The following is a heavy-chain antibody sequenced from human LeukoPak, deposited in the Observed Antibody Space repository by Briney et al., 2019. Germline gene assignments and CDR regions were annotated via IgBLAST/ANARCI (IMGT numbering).Heavy chain of an antibody. CDR3: AAAMVRGVIKFDY. V-gene: IGHV3-66*01. J-gene: IGHJ4*02. D-gene: IGHD3-10*01. CDR1: GFTVSSNY. CDR2: IYSGGST. Sequence: GGSLGLSCAASGFTVSSNYMSWVRQAPGKGLEWVSVIYSGGSTYYADSVKGRFTISRDNSKNTLYLQMNSLRAEDTAVYYCAAAMVRGVIKFDYWGQGTLATVSS.